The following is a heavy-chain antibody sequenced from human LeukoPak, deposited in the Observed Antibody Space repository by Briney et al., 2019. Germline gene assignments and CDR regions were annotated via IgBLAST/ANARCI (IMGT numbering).Heavy chain of an antibody. CDR1: GYRFTSYW. CDR2: IYPGDSDT. V-gene: IGHV5-51*01. J-gene: IGHJ6*02. CDR3: AREDGSYYYGMDV. D-gene: IGHD3-10*01. Sequence: GESPKISRKGSGYRFTSYWIGWVRQMPGKGLEWMGIIYPGDSDTRYSPSFQGQVTISADKSISTAYLQWSSLKASDTAMYYCAREDGSYYYGMDVWGQGTTVTVSS.